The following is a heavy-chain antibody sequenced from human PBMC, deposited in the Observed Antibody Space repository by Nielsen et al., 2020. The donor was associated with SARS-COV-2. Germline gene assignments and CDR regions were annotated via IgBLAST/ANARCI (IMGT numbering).Heavy chain of an antibody. Sequence: SVKVSCKASGYTFTSYAMHWVRQAPGQRLEWMGWINAGNGNTKYSQKFQGRVTITRDTSASTAYMELSSLRSEDTAVYYCARGLVWGIVVVVAATLDYWGQGTLVTVSS. J-gene: IGHJ4*02. D-gene: IGHD2-15*01. V-gene: IGHV1-3*01. CDR1: GYTFTSYA. CDR2: INAGNGNT. CDR3: ARGLVWGIVVVVAATLDY.